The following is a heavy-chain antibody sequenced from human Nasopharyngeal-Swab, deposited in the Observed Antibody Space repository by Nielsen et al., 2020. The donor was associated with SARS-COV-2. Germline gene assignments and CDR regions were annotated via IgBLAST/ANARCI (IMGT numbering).Heavy chain of an antibody. J-gene: IGHJ5*02. D-gene: IGHD2-15*01. CDR3: ARSGGQSTEYNWFDT. CDR2: IYYIGNT. CDR1: GGSMSRYW. V-gene: IGHV4-59*01. Sequence: ESLKISCTVSGGSMSRYWWSWIRQTPGKGLEWIGDIYYIGNTNYHPSLRSRVTMSVDTSKNQFSLRLSSVTAADTAVYYCARSGGQSTEYNWFDTWGQGTLVTVSS.